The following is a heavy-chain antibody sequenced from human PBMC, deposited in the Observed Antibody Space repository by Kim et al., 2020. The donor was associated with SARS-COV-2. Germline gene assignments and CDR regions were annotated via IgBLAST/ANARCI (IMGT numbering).Heavy chain of an antibody. CDR2: IYYSGST. Sequence: SETLSLTCTVSGGSISSYYWSWIRQPPGKGLEWIGYIYYSGSTNYNPSLKSRVTISVDTSKNQFSLKLSSVTAADTAVYYCARDCSGGSCLSGTGYYYGMDVWGQGTTVTVSS. CDR3: ARDCSGGSCLSGTGYYYGMDV. CDR1: GGSISSYY. J-gene: IGHJ6*02. D-gene: IGHD2-15*01. V-gene: IGHV4-59*01.